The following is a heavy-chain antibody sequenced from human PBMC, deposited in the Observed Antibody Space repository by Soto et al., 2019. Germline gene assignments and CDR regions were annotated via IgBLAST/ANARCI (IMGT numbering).Heavy chain of an antibody. V-gene: IGHV4-4*07. D-gene: IGHD3-10*01. CDR2: IYSSGST. Sequence: QVQLQESGPGLVKPLETLSLTCTVSGGSISSYYWSWIRQPAGKGLEWIGRIYSSGSTNYNPSLKSRVTMSVDTSKNQFSLKLISVTAADTAEYYSARVLYYYGSGRPTDAIDVWGQGTTVTVSS. CDR1: GGSISSYY. J-gene: IGHJ6*02. CDR3: ARVLYYYGSGRPTDAIDV.